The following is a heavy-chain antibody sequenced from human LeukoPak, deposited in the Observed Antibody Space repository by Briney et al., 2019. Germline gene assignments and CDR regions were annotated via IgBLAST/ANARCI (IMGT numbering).Heavy chain of an antibody. V-gene: IGHV4-59*01. CDR3: AREGFSLRWEWFDP. J-gene: IGHJ5*02. CDR2: IYYSGST. D-gene: IGHD4-23*01. CDR1: GGSISSYY. Sequence: SETLSLTCTVSGGSISSYYWSWIRQPPGKGLEWIGYIYYSGSTNYNPSLKSRVTVSVDTSKNQFSLKLNSVTAADTAVYYCAREGFSLRWEWFDPWGQGTLVTVSS.